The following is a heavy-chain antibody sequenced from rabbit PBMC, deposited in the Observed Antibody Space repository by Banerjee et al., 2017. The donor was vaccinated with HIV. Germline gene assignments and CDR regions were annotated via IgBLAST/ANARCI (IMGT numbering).Heavy chain of an antibody. D-gene: IGHD4-2*01. V-gene: IGHV1S45*01. J-gene: IGHJ4*01. Sequence: QEQLVESGGGLVQPGASLTLTCTASGFSFSSGYWIFWVRQAPGKGLEWIGCIGAGSGTTYYASWAKGRFTISKTSSTTVALQMTSLTAADTATYFCARGSAYAGAGYALWGPGTLVTV. CDR3: ARGSAYAGAGYAL. CDR2: IGAGSGTT. CDR1: GFSFSSGYW.